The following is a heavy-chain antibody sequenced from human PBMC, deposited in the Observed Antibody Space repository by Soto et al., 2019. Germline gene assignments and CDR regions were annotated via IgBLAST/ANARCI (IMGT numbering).Heavy chain of an antibody. J-gene: IGHJ2*01. CDR1: GFTFSSYW. Sequence: EVQLVESGGGLVQPGGSLRLSCAASGFTFSSYWMHWVRQAPGKGLVWVSRINSDGSSTDYADSVKGRFTISRDNAKNTLYLQMNSLRAEDTAVYYCARRTWASSGRTVNWYFDLWGRGTLVTVSS. CDR2: INSDGSST. D-gene: IGHD6-19*01. V-gene: IGHV3-74*01. CDR3: ARRTWASSGRTVNWYFDL.